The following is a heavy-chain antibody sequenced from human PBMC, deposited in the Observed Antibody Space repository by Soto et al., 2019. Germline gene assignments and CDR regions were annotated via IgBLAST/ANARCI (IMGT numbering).Heavy chain of an antibody. D-gene: IGHD2-15*01. CDR1: GFSLSTSGVG. CDR2: IYWEDDK. V-gene: IGHV2-5*02. J-gene: IGHJ4*02. CDR3: AHRPSYCSGGSCYSGFDY. Sequence: QITLKESGPTLVKPTQTLTLTCTFSGFSLSTSGVGVGWIRQPPGKALGWLALIYWEDDKCYSPSLKSRLTITKDTSKNQVVLTMTNMVPVHTATYYCAHRPSYCSGGSCYSGFDYWGQGTLVTVSS.